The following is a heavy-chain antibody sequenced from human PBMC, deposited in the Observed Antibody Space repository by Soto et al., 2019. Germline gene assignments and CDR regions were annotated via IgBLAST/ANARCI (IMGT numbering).Heavy chain of an antibody. J-gene: IGHJ6*03. CDR1: GYSFTSYW. CDR2: IYPGDSDT. V-gene: IGHV5-51*01. CDR3: ARRGVTIFGVAPTHYYYYYMDV. D-gene: IGHD3-3*01. Sequence: PGETLKISCKGSGYSFTSYWIGWVRQMPGKGLEWMGIIYPGDSDTRYSPSFQGQVTISADKSISTAYLQWSSLKASDTAMYYCARRGVTIFGVAPTHYYYYYMDVWGKGTTVIVSS.